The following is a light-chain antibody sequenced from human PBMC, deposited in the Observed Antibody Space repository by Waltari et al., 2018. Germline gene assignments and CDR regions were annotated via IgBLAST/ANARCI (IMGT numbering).Light chain of an antibody. Sequence: VLTQPPATLSLSAGERATLSCRASQSVVNYLAWYQQKRGQAPRLLIYDTSKRATGIPARFSGSGSGTDFTLTISNLEADDFALYYCQQGSILPLTFGGGTKVEIK. CDR2: DTS. J-gene: IGKJ4*01. CDR1: QSVVNY. CDR3: QQGSILPLT. V-gene: IGKV3-11*01.